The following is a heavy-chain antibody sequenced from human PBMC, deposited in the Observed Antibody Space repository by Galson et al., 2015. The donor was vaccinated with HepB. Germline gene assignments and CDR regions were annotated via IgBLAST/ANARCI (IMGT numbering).Heavy chain of an antibody. CDR1: GYSFTTFW. V-gene: IGHV5-10-1*01. J-gene: IGHJ4*02. CDR3: ASRPSYFGSGTWYNFSDF. D-gene: IGHD3-10*01. CDR2: IDPSDSYT. Sequence: QSGAEVKKPGESLRISCTASGYSFTTFWISWVRQMPGKGLEWMGRIDPSDSYTVYSPSFPGQVTISANKSITTAYLQWTSLKASDTAMYSCASRPSYFGSGTWYNFSDFWGQGTLITVSS.